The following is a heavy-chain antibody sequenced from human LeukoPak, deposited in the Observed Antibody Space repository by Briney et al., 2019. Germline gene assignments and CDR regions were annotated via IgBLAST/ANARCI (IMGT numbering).Heavy chain of an antibody. CDR1: GFTVSTNY. CDR3: ARDEPSPDSTDLDY. D-gene: IGHD2/OR15-2a*01. CDR2: IYTGGST. Sequence: GGSLGLSCAASGFTVSTNYMNWVRQAPGKGLEWVSVIYTGGSTYYADSVKGRFTISRDNSKNTLYLQMNSLRAEDTAVYYCARDEPSPDSTDLDYWGQGTLVTVSS. V-gene: IGHV3-66*01. J-gene: IGHJ4*02.